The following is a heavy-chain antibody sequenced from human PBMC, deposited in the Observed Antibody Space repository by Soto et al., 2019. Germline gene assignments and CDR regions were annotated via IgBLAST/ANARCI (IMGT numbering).Heavy chain of an antibody. D-gene: IGHD1-1*01. Sequence: ASVKVSCKASGYTFTSYDIYWVRQATGQGREWMGWMNPSTGNSGYAQKFQGRVTMTSDTSISTAHMELSSLRSEDTAVYYCARRVETNGWNGFAADKDYFDFWGQGXLVTVYS. V-gene: IGHV1-8*01. CDR1: GYTFTSYD. J-gene: IGHJ4*02. CDR3: ARRVETNGWNGFAADKDYFDF. CDR2: MNPSTGNS.